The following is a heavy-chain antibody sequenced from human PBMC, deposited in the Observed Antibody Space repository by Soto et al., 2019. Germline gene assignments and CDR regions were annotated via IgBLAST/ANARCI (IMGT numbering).Heavy chain of an antibody. CDR2: IFHTGTT. J-gene: IGHJ3*01. V-gene: IGHV4-31*03. D-gene: IGHD3-22*01. Sequence: QVQLQESGPGLAKPSQTLSLTCTVSGASLISGGYYWTWIRQVPGKALEWIGYIFHTGTTFYKPCLNSRVVMSIEKSDNQFSLTLRYVTAADTAVYYCARGLGYDSNGCFPAAFVVWGQGTMVTVSS. CDR3: ARGLGYDSNGCFPAAFVV. CDR1: GASLISGGYY.